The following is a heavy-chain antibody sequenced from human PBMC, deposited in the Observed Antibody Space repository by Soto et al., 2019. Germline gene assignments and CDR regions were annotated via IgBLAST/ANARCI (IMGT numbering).Heavy chain of an antibody. V-gene: IGHV3-9*01. J-gene: IGHJ3*02. D-gene: IGHD4-17*01. Sequence: EVQLVESGGGLVQPGRSLRLSCAASGFTLDDYAMHWVRQAPGKGLEWVSSISWNGDRVGYADSVQGRFTISRDNAKSSLYLQMNSLRAEDTALYYCAKGVRRLDGDYLSAALDIWGQGTMVTVSS. CDR2: ISWNGDRV. CDR1: GFTLDDYA. CDR3: AKGVRRLDGDYLSAALDI.